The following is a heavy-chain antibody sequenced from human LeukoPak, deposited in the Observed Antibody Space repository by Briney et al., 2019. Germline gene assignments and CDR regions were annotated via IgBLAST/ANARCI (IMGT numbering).Heavy chain of an antibody. CDR1: GFTFSSYA. J-gene: IGHJ3*02. CDR2: ISGSGDNT. Sequence: GGSLRLSCAASGFTFSSYAMNWVRQAPGKGLEWISSISGSGDNTYYADSVKGRFTISRDNSKNTLHLQMNGLRAEDTAVYYCARDPLDISRWANAFDIWGQGTTVIVSS. CDR3: ARDPLDISRWANAFDI. V-gene: IGHV3-23*01. D-gene: IGHD5-12*01.